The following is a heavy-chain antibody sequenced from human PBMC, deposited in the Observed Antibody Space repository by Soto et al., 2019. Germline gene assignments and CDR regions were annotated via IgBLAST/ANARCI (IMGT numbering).Heavy chain of an antibody. J-gene: IGHJ4*02. D-gene: IGHD3-22*01. CDR2: IYYSGST. Sequence: SETLSLTCTVSGGSIISSSYYWGWIRQPPGKGLEWIGSIYYSGSTYYNPSLRSRVTISVDTSKNQFSLKLSSVTAADTAVYYCARHAEYDGGYLYYFDYWGRGTLVTVSS. CDR3: ARHAEYDGGYLYYFDY. V-gene: IGHV4-39*01. CDR1: GGSIISSSYY.